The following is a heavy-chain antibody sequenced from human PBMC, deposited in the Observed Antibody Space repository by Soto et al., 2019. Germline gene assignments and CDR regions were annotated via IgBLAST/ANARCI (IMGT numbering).Heavy chain of an antibody. CDR2: ISYDGSNK. D-gene: IGHD6-13*01. J-gene: IGHJ6*02. Sequence: GGSLRLSCAASGFTFSSYAMHWVRQAPGKGLEWVAVISYDGSNKYYADSVKGRFTISRDNSKNTLYLQMNSLRAEDTAVYYCARGGEAAAGIYYYYYGMDVWGQGTTVTVSS. V-gene: IGHV3-30-3*01. CDR1: GFTFSSYA. CDR3: ARGGEAAAGIYYYYYGMDV.